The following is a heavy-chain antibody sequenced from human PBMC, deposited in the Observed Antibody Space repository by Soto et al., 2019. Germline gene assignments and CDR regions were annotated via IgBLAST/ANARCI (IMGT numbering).Heavy chain of an antibody. Sequence: GGSLRLSCAASGFAFSPAWMTWVRQAPGKGLEWVALIKSKTSGETRAYAAPVKGRFTISRDDSENTVFLQMDSLKTEYTAVYYCVIDDAARGFGELDYWGRGTLVTVSS. CDR2: IKSKTSGETR. CDR1: GFAFSPAW. J-gene: IGHJ4*02. CDR3: VIDDAARGFGELDY. V-gene: IGHV3-15*01. D-gene: IGHD3-10*01.